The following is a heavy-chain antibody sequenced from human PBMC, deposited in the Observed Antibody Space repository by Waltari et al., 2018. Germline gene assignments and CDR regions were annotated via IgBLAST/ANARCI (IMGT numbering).Heavy chain of an antibody. CDR2: IYYRGIT. CDR3: ARLYYYGSGSYYYYYYYGMDV. D-gene: IGHD3-10*01. Sequence: QLQLQESGPGLVKPSETLSLTCTVSGGSISSSSYYWGWIRQPPGKGLEWIGSIYYRGITYYNPSLKSRVTISVDTSKNQFSLKLSSVTAADTAVYYCARLYYYGSGSYYYYYYYGMDVWGQGTTVTVSS. V-gene: IGHV4-39*01. J-gene: IGHJ6*02. CDR1: GGSISSSSYY.